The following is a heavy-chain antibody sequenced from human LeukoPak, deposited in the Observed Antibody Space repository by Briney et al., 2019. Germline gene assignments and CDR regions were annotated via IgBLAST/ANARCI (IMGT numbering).Heavy chain of an antibody. D-gene: IGHD3-10*01. Sequence: SETLSLTCTVSGGSISSYYWSWIRQPAGKGLEWIGRIYTSGSTNYNPSLKSRVTMSVDTSKNQFSLKLSSVTAADTAVYYCARGRMVRGVIRDAFDIWGQGTMVTVSS. CDR2: IYTSGST. CDR3: ARGRMVRGVIRDAFDI. V-gene: IGHV4-4*07. J-gene: IGHJ3*02. CDR1: GGSISSYY.